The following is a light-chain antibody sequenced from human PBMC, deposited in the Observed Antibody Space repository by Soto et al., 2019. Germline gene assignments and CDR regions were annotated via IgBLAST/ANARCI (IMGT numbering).Light chain of an antibody. CDR3: QVYDASPT. V-gene: IGKV3-20*01. Sequence: EIVLTQSPGTLSLSPGERATLSCRASQSVSTGHLAWYQQKPGQAPRLLIYGVSSRVTGIPDRFSGSGSGTDFTLTINRLEPEGFAVYSCQVYDASPTFGQGTRLEIK. J-gene: IGKJ5*01. CDR1: QSVSTGH. CDR2: GVS.